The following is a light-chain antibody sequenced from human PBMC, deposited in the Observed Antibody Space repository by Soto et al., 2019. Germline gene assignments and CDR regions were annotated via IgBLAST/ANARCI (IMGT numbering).Light chain of an antibody. CDR3: QQSYNSPQT. CDR1: QDIGTY. V-gene: IGKV1-8*01. CDR2: AAS. J-gene: IGKJ1*01. Sequence: IQMTQSPSSLSASTGDRVTIPCRASQDIGTYLAWYQQKPGKAPKLLIYAASSLQSGVPSRFSGSGSGTDFTLTISSLQPEDFATYSCQQSYNSPQTFGRGTKVDIK.